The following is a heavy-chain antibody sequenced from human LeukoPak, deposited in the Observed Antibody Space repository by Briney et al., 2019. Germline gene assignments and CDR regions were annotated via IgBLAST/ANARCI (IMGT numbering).Heavy chain of an antibody. D-gene: IGHD3-9*01. Sequence: GASVKVSCKASGYTFTSYDINWVRQATGHGLEWMGWMNPNSGNTGYAQKFQGRVTMTRNTSISTAYMELSSLRSEDTAVYYCARGIRYFDWAIRSYYYYYMDVWGKGTTVTVSS. CDR2: MNPNSGNT. J-gene: IGHJ6*03. V-gene: IGHV1-8*01. CDR1: GYTFTSYD. CDR3: ARGIRYFDWAIRSYYYYYMDV.